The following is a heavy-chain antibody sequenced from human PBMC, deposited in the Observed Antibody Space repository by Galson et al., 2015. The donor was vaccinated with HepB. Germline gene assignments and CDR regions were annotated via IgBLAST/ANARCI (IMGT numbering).Heavy chain of an antibody. V-gene: IGHV5-10-1*01. CDR2: IDPSDSYA. CDR1: GYDFTTYW. CDR3: AGLPLTTVTTWEIYYYNMDV. J-gene: IGHJ6*02. Sequence: QSGAEVKKPGESLRISCEGSGYDFTTYWVNWVRQMPGKGLEWMGRIDPSDSYADYSPSFQGHVAISVDKFISTAYLQWSSLKASDTAIYYCAGLPLTTVTTWEIYYYNMDVWGQGTAVTVSS. D-gene: IGHD4-17*01.